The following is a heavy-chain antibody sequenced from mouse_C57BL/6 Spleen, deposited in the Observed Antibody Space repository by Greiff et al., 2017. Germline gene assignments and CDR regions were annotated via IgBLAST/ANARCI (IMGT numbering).Heavy chain of an antibody. CDR2: IYPGDGDT. D-gene: IGHD1-1*01. V-gene: IGHV1-82*01. Sequence: VQLQQSGPELVKPGASVKISCKASGYAFSSSWMNWVKQRPGKGLEWIGRIYPGDGDTNYNGKFKGKATLTADKSSSTAYMQLSSLTSEDSAVYFCARGGYYYGSSPHWYFDVWGTGTTVTVSS. CDR3: ARGGYYYGSSPHWYFDV. CDR1: GYAFSSSW. J-gene: IGHJ1*03.